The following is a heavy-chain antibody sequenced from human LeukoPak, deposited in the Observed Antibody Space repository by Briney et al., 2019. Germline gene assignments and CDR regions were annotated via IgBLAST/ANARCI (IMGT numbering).Heavy chain of an antibody. CDR1: GGSFSGYY. D-gene: IGHD6-13*01. CDR2: INHSGST. J-gene: IGHJ1*01. Sequence: SETLSLTCAAYGGSFSGYYWSWIRQPPGKGLEWIGEINHSGSTNYNPSLKSRVTISVDTSKNQFSLKLSPVTAADTAVYYCARTQYSSSWYRAEYFQHWGQGTLITVSS. V-gene: IGHV4-34*01. CDR3: ARTQYSSSWYRAEYFQH.